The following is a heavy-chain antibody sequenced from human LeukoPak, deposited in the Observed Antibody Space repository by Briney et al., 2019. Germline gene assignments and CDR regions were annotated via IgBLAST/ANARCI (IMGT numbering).Heavy chain of an antibody. D-gene: IGHD3-22*01. V-gene: IGHV3-7*04. CDR2: TKQDETEK. CDR3: ARNRQWFLADY. CDR1: GFTFTSYW. J-gene: IGHJ4*02. Sequence: GGSLRLSCAASGFTFTSYWMSWFRQAPGKGLEWVANTKQDETEKHYADSVKGRFTISRDNAQNLLYLQMNSLRAEDTAVYFCARNRQWFLADYWGQGTVVTVSS.